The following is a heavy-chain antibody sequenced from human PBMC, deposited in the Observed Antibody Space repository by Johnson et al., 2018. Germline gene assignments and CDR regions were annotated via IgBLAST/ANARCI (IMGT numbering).Heavy chain of an antibody. J-gene: IGHJ4*02. V-gene: IGHV3-9*01. D-gene: IGHD5-12*01. CDR3: AKDGKGGYAGPWWYFDY. CDR1: GFTFDDYA. CDR2: ISWNSGSI. Sequence: VQLVQSGGGLVQPGRSLRLSCAASGFTFDDYAMHWVRQAPGKGLEWVSGISWNSGSIGYADSVKGRFPISRDNAKNSLYLQMNSLRAEDTALYYCAKDGKGGYAGPWWYFDYWGQGTLVTVS.